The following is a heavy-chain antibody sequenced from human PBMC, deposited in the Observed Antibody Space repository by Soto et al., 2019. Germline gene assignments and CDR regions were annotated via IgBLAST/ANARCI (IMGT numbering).Heavy chain of an antibody. CDR1: GFTFSSYS. CDR2: ISSSSSTI. V-gene: IGHV3-48*02. D-gene: IGHD3-22*01. CDR3: ARDLYYYDRSEHAPGH. J-gene: IGHJ4*02. Sequence: PGVSLRLSFVASGFTFSSYSMNWVRQAPGKGLEWVSYISSSSSTIYYADSVKGRFSVSRDNARNSLYLQMDSLRDEDTAVYYSARDLYYYDRSEHAPGHWGQGTLVTVSS.